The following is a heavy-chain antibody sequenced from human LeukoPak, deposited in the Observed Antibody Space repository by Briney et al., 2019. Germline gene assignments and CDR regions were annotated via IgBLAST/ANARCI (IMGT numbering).Heavy chain of an antibody. CDR1: GGSISSGGYY. V-gene: IGHV4-39*01. Sequence: SQTLSLTCTVSGGSISSGGYYWGWIRQPPGKGLEWIGSIYYSGSTYYNPSLKSRVTISVDASKNQFSLKLSSVTAADTAVYYCARLNQQWLVLDFDYWGQGTLVTVSS. CDR2: IYYSGST. D-gene: IGHD6-19*01. CDR3: ARLNQQWLVLDFDY. J-gene: IGHJ4*02.